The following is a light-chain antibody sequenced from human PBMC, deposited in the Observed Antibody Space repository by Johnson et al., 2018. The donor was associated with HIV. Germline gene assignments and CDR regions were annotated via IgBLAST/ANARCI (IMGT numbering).Light chain of an antibody. J-gene: IGLJ1*01. CDR2: DNN. CDR1: SSNVGNNY. CDR3: GTWDSSLRTGF. Sequence: SVLTQPPSVSAAPGQKVTISCSGSSSNVGNNYVSWYQQLPGTAPKLLIYDNNKRPSGIPDRFSGYKSGTSATLGITGLQTGDEADDYCGTWDSSLRTGFFESGTKVTVL. V-gene: IGLV1-51*01.